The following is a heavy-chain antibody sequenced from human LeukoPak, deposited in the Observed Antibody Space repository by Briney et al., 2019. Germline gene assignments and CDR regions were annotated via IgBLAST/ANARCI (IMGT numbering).Heavy chain of an antibody. CDR1: GITFSNYA. Sequence: GGSLRLSCVASGITFSNYAVSWVRQAPEKGLDWVSVISGSAHKIRYADSVKGRFTISRDNSKNTLYLQMNSLRAEDTAVYYCAVTPYSSGYCCGYWGQGTLVTVSS. D-gene: IGHD3-22*01. CDR2: ISGSAHKI. J-gene: IGHJ4*02. CDR3: AVTPYSSGYCCGY. V-gene: IGHV3-23*01.